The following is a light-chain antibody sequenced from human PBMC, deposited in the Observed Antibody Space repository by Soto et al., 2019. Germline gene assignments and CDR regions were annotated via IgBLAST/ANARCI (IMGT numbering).Light chain of an antibody. J-gene: IGKJ1*01. V-gene: IGKV3-11*01. CDR3: QQRSNWSPWT. Sequence: EIVLTQSPATLSLSPEERATLSCRASQSVSSYLAWYQQKPGQAPRLLIYDASNRATGIPARFSGSGSGTDFTLTISSLEPEDFAVYYCQQRSNWSPWTFGQGTKVDI. CDR1: QSVSSY. CDR2: DAS.